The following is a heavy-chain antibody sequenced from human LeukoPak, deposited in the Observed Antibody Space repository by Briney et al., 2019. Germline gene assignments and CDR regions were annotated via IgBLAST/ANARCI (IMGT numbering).Heavy chain of an antibody. D-gene: IGHD6-6*01. Sequence: GGSLRLSCTASGFTFSIYWMSWVRQAPGKGLEWGASIKEDGSEEHYVDSVKGRFTISRHNARNSVHVQMNSLRAEDTAVYFCARIRPGNYFDYWGQGALVTVSS. V-gene: IGHV3-7*01. CDR3: ARIRPGNYFDY. CDR1: GFTFSIYW. J-gene: IGHJ4*02. CDR2: IKEDGSEE.